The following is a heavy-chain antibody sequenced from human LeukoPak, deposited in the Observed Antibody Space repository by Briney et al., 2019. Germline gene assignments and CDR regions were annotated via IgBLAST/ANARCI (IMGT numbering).Heavy chain of an antibody. J-gene: IGHJ4*02. CDR2: ISYDGSNK. CDR3: ARDPPRGYIYGYYFDY. V-gene: IGHV3-30*03. CDR1: GFTFSNYG. D-gene: IGHD5-18*01. Sequence: GGSLRLSCAASGFTFSNYGMHWVRQAPGKGLEWVAVISYDGSNKYYADSVKGRFTISRDNAKNSPYLQMHSLRAEDTAVYYCARDPPRGYIYGYYFDYWGQGTLVTVSS.